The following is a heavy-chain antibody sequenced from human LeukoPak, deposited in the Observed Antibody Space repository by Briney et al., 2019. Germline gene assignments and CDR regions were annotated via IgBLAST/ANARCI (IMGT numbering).Heavy chain of an antibody. J-gene: IGHJ3*02. V-gene: IGHV1-3*01. Sequence: ASVKVSCKASGYTFTSYAMHWMRQAPGQRLEWMGWITGGNGNTKYSQKLQGRVTLTRDTSASTANMELSSLTSEDTAVFYCAREKGFRMGFDIWGQGTMVTVSS. CDR1: GYTFTSYA. CDR3: AREKGFRMGFDI. CDR2: ITGGNGNT. D-gene: IGHD1-14*01.